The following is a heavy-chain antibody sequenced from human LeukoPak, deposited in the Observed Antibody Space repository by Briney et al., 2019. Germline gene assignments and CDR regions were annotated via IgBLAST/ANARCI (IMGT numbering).Heavy chain of an antibody. D-gene: IGHD3-10*01. CDR1: GGSISSSSYY. CDR3: ARGPGSYDYFDY. Sequence: SETLSLTCTVSGGSISSSSYYWGWIRQPLGKGLEWIGSIYYSGSTYYNPSLKSRVTISVDTSKNQFSLKLSSVTAADTAVYYCARGPGSYDYFDYWGQGTLVIVSS. V-gene: IGHV4-39*07. CDR2: IYYSGST. J-gene: IGHJ4*02.